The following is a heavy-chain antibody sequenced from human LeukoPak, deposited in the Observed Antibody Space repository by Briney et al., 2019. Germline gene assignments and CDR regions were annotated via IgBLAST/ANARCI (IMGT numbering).Heavy chain of an antibody. CDR3: AKDPRSTSHWFDP. CDR1: GFVFSDYW. V-gene: IGHV3-7*03. D-gene: IGHD2-2*01. J-gene: IGHJ5*02. Sequence: GGSLRLSCAASGFVFSDYWLSWVRQAPGKGLEWVANIKQDGSEKYYVDSVKGRFTISRDNAKNSLYLQMNSLRAEDTAVYYCAKDPRSTSHWFDPWGQGTLVTVSS. CDR2: IKQDGSEK.